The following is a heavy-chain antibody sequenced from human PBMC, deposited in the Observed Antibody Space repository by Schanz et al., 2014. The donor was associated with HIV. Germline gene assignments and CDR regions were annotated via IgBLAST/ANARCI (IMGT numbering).Heavy chain of an antibody. Sequence: QVQLVESGGGVVQPGRSLRLSCAASGFTFSTYGMHWVRQAPGKGLEWVAAMWYDESHKGYADSVKGRFTISRDNSKNTLYLEMNSLRPEDTAVYYCARGGIWEWDQPDFDYWGQGTLVTVSP. CDR1: GFTFSTYG. CDR2: MWYDESHK. CDR3: ARGGIWEWDQPDFDY. D-gene: IGHD2-15*01. V-gene: IGHV3-33*08. J-gene: IGHJ4*02.